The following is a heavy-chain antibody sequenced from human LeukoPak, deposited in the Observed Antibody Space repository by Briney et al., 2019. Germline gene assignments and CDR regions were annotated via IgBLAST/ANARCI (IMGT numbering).Heavy chain of an antibody. J-gene: IGHJ4*02. V-gene: IGHV3-23*01. D-gene: IGHD3-22*01. CDR3: AKGPEYYYDSSGYYYDY. CDR1: GFTFSSYS. CDR2: ISGSGGST. Sequence: GGSLRLSCVASGFTFSSYSMSWVRQAPGKGLEWVSAISGSGGSTYYADSVKGRFTISRDNSKNTLYLQMNSLRAEDTAVYYCAKGPEYYYDSSGYYYDYWGQGTLVTVSS.